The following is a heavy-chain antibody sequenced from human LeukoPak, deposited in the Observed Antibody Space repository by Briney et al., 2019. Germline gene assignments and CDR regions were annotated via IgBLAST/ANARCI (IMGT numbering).Heavy chain of an antibody. D-gene: IGHD2-2*01. Sequence: GGSLRLSCAASGFTFSSYSMTWVRQAPGKGLEWVSYISSSSSTIYYADSVKGRFTISRDNAKNSLCLQMNSLRAEDTAVYYCARDRLCSSTSCRQYYFDYWGQGTLVTVSS. CDR2: ISSSSSTI. CDR1: GFTFSSYS. J-gene: IGHJ4*02. CDR3: ARDRLCSSTSCRQYYFDY. V-gene: IGHV3-48*04.